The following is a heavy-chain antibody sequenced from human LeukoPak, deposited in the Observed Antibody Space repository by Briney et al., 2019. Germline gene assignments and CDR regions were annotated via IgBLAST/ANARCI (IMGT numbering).Heavy chain of an antibody. J-gene: IGHJ6*02. CDR3: ARVQRCSGGSCYSHYYYGMDV. V-gene: IGHV3-53*01. Sequence: GGSLRLSCAASGFTVSSNYMSWVRQAPGKGLEWISVIYSGGSTYYADSVKGRFTISRDNSKNTLYLQMNSLRAEDTAVYYCARVQRCSGGSCYSHYYYGMDVWGQGTTVTVSS. D-gene: IGHD2-15*01. CDR2: IYSGGST. CDR1: GFTVSSNY.